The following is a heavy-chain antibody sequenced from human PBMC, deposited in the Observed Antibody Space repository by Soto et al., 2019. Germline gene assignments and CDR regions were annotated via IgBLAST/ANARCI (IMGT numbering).Heavy chain of an antibody. D-gene: IGHD3-10*01. CDR3: ARLLFGATNWFDP. CDR2: IYSSGST. Sequence: QVQLQESGPGLVKPSETLSLTCTVSGGSISSYYWSWIRQPPGKGLEWIGYIYSSGSTNYNPSLKGRVTISVDTSKNQFSLKLSSVTAADTAVYYCARLLFGATNWFDPWGQGTLVTVSS. J-gene: IGHJ5*02. CDR1: GGSISSYY. V-gene: IGHV4-59*01.